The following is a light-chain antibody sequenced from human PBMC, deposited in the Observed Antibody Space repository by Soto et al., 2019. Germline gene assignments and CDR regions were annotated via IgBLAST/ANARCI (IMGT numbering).Light chain of an antibody. CDR1: SGDIGDYKY. CDR2: DVS. CDR3: SSYTSTTFLI. J-gene: IGLJ2*01. V-gene: IGLV2-14*03. Sequence: QSALTQPASVSGSPGQSITISCTGSSGDIGDYKYVSWYKQHPGKAPKLMIYDVSNRPSGVSNRFSGSKSGNTASLTISGLQAEDEADYYCSSYTSTTFLIFGGGTKVTVL.